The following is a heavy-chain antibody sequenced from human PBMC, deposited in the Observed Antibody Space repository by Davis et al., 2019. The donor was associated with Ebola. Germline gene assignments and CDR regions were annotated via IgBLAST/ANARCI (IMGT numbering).Heavy chain of an antibody. J-gene: IGHJ6*02. CDR3: AREGTGDGFIYYYGMDV. V-gene: IGHV1-8*01. CDR1: GYTFSNYA. Sequence: AASVEVSCKASGYTFSNYAINWVRQAPGQGLEWMGWMNPNSGDTGYAQKFQGRVTMTRNTSISTAYMELSSLRSEDTAVYYCAREGTGDGFIYYYGMDVWGQGTTVTVSS. CDR2: MNPNSGDT. D-gene: IGHD1-1*01.